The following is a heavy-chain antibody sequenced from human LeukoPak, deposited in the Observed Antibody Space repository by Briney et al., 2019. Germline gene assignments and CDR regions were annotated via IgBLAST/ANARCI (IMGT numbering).Heavy chain of an antibody. CDR1: GGSISSYY. CDR2: TYTSGST. V-gene: IGHV4-4*09. J-gene: IGHJ6*03. D-gene: IGHD3-10*01. CDR3: ARRTGRDYYYYMDV. Sequence: SETLSLTCTVSGGSISSYYWSWIRQPPGKGLEWIGYTYTSGSTNYNPSLKSRVTISVDTSKNQFSLKLSSVTAADTAVYYCARRTGRDYYYYMDVWGKGTTVTVSS.